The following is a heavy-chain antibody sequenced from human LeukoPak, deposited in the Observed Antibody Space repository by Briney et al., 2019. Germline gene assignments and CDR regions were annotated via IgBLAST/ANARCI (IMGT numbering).Heavy chain of an antibody. Sequence: SETLSLTCTVSGGSISSGDYYWSWIRQPPGKGLEWIGYIYYSGSTYYNLSLKSRVTISVDTSKNQFSLKLSSVTAADTAVYYCARQEPAVTYYYDSSGYYYAAFDIWGQGTMVTVSS. CDR2: IYYSGST. V-gene: IGHV4-30-4*01. J-gene: IGHJ3*02. CDR1: GGSISSGDYY. CDR3: ARQEPAVTYYYDSSGYYYAAFDI. D-gene: IGHD3-22*01.